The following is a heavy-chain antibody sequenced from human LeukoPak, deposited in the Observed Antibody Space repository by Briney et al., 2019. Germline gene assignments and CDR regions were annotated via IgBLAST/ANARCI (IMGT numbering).Heavy chain of an antibody. D-gene: IGHD3-22*01. CDR3: ARGGYYYDSSGYYPDFDY. V-gene: IGHV3-48*02. CDR1: GFTFSRYS. Sequence: PGGSLRLSCAASGFTFSRYSMNWVRQAPGKGLEWVSYISSSSSTIYYADSVKGRFTISRDNAKNSLYLQMNSLRDEDTAVYYCARGGYYYDSSGYYPDFDYWGQGTLVTVSS. CDR2: ISSSSSTI. J-gene: IGHJ4*02.